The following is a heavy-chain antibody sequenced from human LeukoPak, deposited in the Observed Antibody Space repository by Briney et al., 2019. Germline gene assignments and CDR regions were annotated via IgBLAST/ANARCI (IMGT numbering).Heavy chain of an antibody. V-gene: IGHV4-59*08. CDR3: ARHIGGYYFDY. D-gene: IGHD1-26*01. CDR2: IYYSGST. J-gene: IGHJ4*02. CDR1: GGSISSYY. Sequence: SETLXLTCTVSGGSISSYYWSWIRQPPGKGLEWIGYIYYSGSTNYNPSLKSRVTISVDTSKNQFSLKLSSVTAADTAVYYCARHIGGYYFDYWGQGTLVTVSS.